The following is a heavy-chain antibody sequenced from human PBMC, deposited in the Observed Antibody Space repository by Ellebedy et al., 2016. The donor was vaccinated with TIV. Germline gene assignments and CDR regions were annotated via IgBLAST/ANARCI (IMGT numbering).Heavy chain of an antibody. D-gene: IGHD6-19*01. CDR3: ARRVAGTWYFDY. J-gene: IGHJ4*02. CDR1: GFTFSTYS. Sequence: GGSLRLXXAASGFTFSTYSMNWVRQAPGKGLEWVANIKEDGSEKNYVDSVKGRFTISRDNGRNSLYLQVNSVRAEETAVYFCARRVAGTWYFDYWGQGTLVTVSS. V-gene: IGHV3-7*01. CDR2: IKEDGSEK.